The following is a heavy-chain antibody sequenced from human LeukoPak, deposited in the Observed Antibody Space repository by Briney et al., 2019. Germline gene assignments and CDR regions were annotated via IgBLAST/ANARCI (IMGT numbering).Heavy chain of an antibody. CDR2: ISSSSSTI. D-gene: IGHD3-3*01. CDR1: GFTFSSYS. J-gene: IGHJ3*02. CDR3: ARDRGTYYDFWSGYFPPLDAFDI. Sequence: GGSLRLSCAASGFTFSSYSMNWVRQAPGKGLEWVSYISSSSSTIYYADSVKGRFTISRDNAKNSLYLQMNSLRAEDTAVYYCARDRGTYYDFWSGYFPPLDAFDIWGQGTMVTVSS. V-gene: IGHV3-48*01.